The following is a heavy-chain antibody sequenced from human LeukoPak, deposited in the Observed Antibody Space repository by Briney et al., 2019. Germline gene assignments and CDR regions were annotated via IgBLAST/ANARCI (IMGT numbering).Heavy chain of an antibody. CDR1: GFTFSSYW. J-gene: IGHJ4*02. D-gene: IGHD2-2*01. CDR2: IKQDGSEK. Sequence: GGSLRLACAASGFTFSSYWMSWVRQAPGKGLEWVANIKQDGSEKYYVDSVKGRFTISRDNAKNSLYLQMNSLRAEDTAVYYCARDPPSSRDLDYFDYWGQGTLVTVSS. V-gene: IGHV3-7*01. CDR3: ARDPPSSRDLDYFDY.